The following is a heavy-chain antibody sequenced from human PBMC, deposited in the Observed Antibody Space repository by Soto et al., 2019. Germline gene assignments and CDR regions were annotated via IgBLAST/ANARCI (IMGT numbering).Heavy chain of an antibody. V-gene: IGHV3-33*01. J-gene: IGHJ1*01. CDR1: GFTFSSYG. D-gene: IGHD3-22*01. CDR3: ARSYYYDSSGYYRSCFQH. Sequence: GGSLRLSCAASGFTFSSYGMHWVRQAPGKGLEWVAVIWYDGSNKYYADSVKGRFTISRDNSKNTLYLQMNSLRAEDTAVYYCARSYYYDSSGYYRSCFQHWGQGTLVTVSS. CDR2: IWYDGSNK.